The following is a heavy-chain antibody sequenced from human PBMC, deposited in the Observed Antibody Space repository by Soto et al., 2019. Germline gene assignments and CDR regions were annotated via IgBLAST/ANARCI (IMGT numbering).Heavy chain of an antibody. CDR2: INSDGSST. Sequence: EEQLVESGGDLVQPGGSLRLSCAASGFTFSNYWIHWVRQAPGKGPVWVSRINSDGSSTSYADSVKGRFTISRDNAKNTLFLQMKSVRAEDAAVYYCGRGYSGSWPNGLDLWGQGTTVTVSS. V-gene: IGHV3-74*01. D-gene: IGHD6-13*01. CDR1: GFTFSNYW. J-gene: IGHJ3*01. CDR3: GRGYSGSWPNGLDL.